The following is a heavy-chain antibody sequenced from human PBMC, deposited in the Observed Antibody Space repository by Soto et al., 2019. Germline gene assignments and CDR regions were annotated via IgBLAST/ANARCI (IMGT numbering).Heavy chain of an antibody. Sequence: QVQLVQSGAEVKKPGASVKVSCKASGYTFTSYAMHWVRQAPGQRLEWMGWINAGNGNTKYSQKFQGRVTITRDTSESTAYMELSSLRSEDTAVYYCARARVTYSSGWYGNAYYYGMDVWGQGTTVTVSS. CDR2: INAGNGNT. CDR3: ARARVTYSSGWYGNAYYYGMDV. D-gene: IGHD6-19*01. V-gene: IGHV1-3*01. CDR1: GYTFTSYA. J-gene: IGHJ6*02.